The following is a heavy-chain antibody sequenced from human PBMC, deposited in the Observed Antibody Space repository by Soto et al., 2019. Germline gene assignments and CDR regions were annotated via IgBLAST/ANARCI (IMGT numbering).Heavy chain of an antibody. Sequence: EVLLVQSGAEVKKPGESLKISXXXXXXXXXTYXXXWVRQXPXKGLEWMGIIYPGDSDTRYSPSFQGHITISADKSISTAYLQWSSLKASDTAMYYCARLSRYSNSWEGYFDYWGQGILVTVSS. CDR2: IYPGDSDT. J-gene: IGHJ4*02. CDR3: ARLSRYSNSWEGYFDY. D-gene: IGHD6-13*01. V-gene: IGHV5-51*01. CDR1: XXXXXTYX.